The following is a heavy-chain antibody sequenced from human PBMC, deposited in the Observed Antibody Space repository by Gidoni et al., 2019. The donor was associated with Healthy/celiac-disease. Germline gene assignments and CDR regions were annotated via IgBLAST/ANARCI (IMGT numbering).Heavy chain of an antibody. CDR2: IKQDGSEK. J-gene: IGHJ4*02. Sequence: EVQLVESGGGLVQPGGSLRLSCAASGFTFSSSWMSWVRQAPGKGLEWLANIKQDGSEKYYVDSVKGRFTISRDNAKNSLYLQMNSLRAEDTAVYYCARDSSGWEGVAYWGQGTLVTVSS. CDR1: GFTFSSSW. D-gene: IGHD6-19*01. CDR3: ARDSSGWEGVAY. V-gene: IGHV3-7*03.